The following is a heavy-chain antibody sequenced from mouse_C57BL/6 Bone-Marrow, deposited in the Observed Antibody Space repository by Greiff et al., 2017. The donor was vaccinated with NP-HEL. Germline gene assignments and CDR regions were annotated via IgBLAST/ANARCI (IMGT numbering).Heavy chain of an antibody. D-gene: IGHD2-2*01. V-gene: IGHV1-55*01. J-gene: IGHJ3*01. CDR3: AREELLWLRRGFAY. Sequence: VQLHQPGAELVKPGASVKMSCKASGYTFTSYWITWVKQRPGQGLEWIGDIYPGSGSTNYNEKFKSKATLTVDTSSSTAYMQLSSLTSEDSAVYYCAREELLWLRRGFAYWGQGTLVTVSA. CDR2: IYPGSGST. CDR1: GYTFTSYW.